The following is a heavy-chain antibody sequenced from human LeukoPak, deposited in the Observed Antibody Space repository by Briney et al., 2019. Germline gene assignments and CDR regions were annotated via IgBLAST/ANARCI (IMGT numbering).Heavy chain of an antibody. CDR3: ARVRVSSGSHPWYFDY. J-gene: IGHJ4*02. D-gene: IGHD3-22*01. V-gene: IGHV4-4*09. CDR2: IYTSGST. CDR1: GGSISSYY. Sequence: PSETLSLTCTVSGGSISSYYWSWIRQPPGRGLEWIGYIYTSGSTNYNPSLKSRVTISVDTSKNQFSLKLSSVTAADTAVYFCARVRVSSGSHPWYFDYWGQGTLVTVSS.